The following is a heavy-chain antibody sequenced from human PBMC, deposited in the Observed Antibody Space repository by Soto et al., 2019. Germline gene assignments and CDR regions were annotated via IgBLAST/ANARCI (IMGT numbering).Heavy chain of an antibody. CDR1: GDTFTFYS. CDR2: INPILSMS. Sequence: QVQLVQSGAEVKRPGSSVKVSCKASGDTFTFYSINWVRQAPGLGLEWMGRINPILSMSNYAQRFQGRVTMTADKXTSWAYVELSSLRSEDTAIYYCASSYGSGYRAFDYWGQGALVTVSS. V-gene: IGHV1-69*02. J-gene: IGHJ4*02. D-gene: IGHD3-10*01. CDR3: ASSYGSGYRAFDY.